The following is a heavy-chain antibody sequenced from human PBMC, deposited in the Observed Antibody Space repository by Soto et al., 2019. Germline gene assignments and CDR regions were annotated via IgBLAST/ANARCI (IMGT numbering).Heavy chain of an antibody. CDR3: ARVVDGYNFPFDY. V-gene: IGHV4-30-4*01. CDR2: IYYSRST. J-gene: IGHJ4*02. Sequence: QVQLQESGPGLVKPSQTLSLTCTVSGGSFSSGNYHWSWIRQPPGKGLEWIGFIYYSRSTYYNPSLKSRVSISQDTPKNQFCLRLSPLTAADTAIYYCARVVDGYNFPFDYWGQGILVTVSS. D-gene: IGHD5-12*01. CDR1: GGSFSSGNYH.